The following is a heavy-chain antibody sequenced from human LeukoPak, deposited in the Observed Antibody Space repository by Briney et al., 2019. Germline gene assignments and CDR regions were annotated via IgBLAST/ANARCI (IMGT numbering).Heavy chain of an antibody. CDR3: ARWGRWLHRYYFDY. CDR2: ISASGTLT. J-gene: IGHJ4*02. CDR1: GFTFSSYE. D-gene: IGHD5-24*01. Sequence: PGGSLRLSCAASGFTFSSYEMNWVRQAPGKGLEWISYISASGTLTHYADSVKGRFTISRDNAKNSLYLQMNSLRAEDAAVYYCARWGRWLHRYYFDYWGQGTLVTVSS. V-gene: IGHV3-48*03.